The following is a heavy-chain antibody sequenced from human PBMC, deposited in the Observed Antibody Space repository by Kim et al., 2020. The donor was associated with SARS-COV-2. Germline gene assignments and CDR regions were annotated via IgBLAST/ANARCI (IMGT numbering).Heavy chain of an antibody. J-gene: IGHJ4*02. D-gene: IGHD2-15*01. CDR1: GFTFSSYS. V-gene: IGHV3-48*04. CDR2: ISSTSNTI. CDR3: ARGSVVVVAAYY. Sequence: GGSLRLSCAASGFTFSSYSMNWVRQAPGKGLEWVSYISSTSNTIYYADSVKGRFTISRDNTKNSLYLQLNSLRAEDTAVYYCARGSVVVVAAYYWGQGTL.